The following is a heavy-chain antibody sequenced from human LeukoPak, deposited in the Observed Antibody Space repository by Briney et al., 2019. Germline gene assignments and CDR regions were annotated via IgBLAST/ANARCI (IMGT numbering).Heavy chain of an antibody. V-gene: IGHV3-30-3*01. D-gene: IGHD3-3*01. CDR2: ISYDGSNK. CDR3: AREGYYDFWSGYYKEVILFDY. Sequence: GGSLRLSCAASGFTFSSYAMHWVRQAPGKGLEWVAVISYDGSNKYYADSVKGRFTISRDNAKNSLYLQMNSLRAEDTAVYYCAREGYYDFWSGYYKEVILFDYWGQGTLVTVSS. J-gene: IGHJ4*02. CDR1: GFTFSSYA.